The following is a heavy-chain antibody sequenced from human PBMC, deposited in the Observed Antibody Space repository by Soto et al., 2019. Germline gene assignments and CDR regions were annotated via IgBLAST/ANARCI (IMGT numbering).Heavy chain of an antibody. CDR2: INPNSGGT. D-gene: IGHD6-13*01. CDR3: ARVGYSSSWYVAFDI. CDR1: GYTFTSYG. V-gene: IGHV1-2*04. J-gene: IGHJ3*02. Sequence: GASVKVSCKASGYTFTSYGIGWVRQAPGQGLEWMGWINPNSGGTNYAQKFQGWVTMTRDTSISTAYMELSRLRSDDTAVYYCARVGYSSSWYVAFDIWGQGTMVTVSS.